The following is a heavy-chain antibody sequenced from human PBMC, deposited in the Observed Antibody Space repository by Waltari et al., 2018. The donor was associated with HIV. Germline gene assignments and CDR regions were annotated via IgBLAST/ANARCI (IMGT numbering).Heavy chain of an antibody. CDR1: GVSINAGGYY. Sequence: QVQLQESGPGLVKPSQTLSLSCVVSGVSINAGGYYWSWLRQHPGAGLERIAHIYNNGNTYYNPSLKSRVTISLDTSEHQFSLKLSSVTAADTAVYYCARGRKGFLGIEDFDYWGQGTLVTVSS. J-gene: IGHJ4*02. D-gene: IGHD7-27*01. CDR2: IYNNGNT. V-gene: IGHV4-31*11. CDR3: ARGRKGFLGIEDFDY.